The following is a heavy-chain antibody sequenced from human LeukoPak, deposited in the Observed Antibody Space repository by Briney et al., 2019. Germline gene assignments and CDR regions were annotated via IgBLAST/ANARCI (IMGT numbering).Heavy chain of an antibody. V-gene: IGHV4-4*02. CDR1: GGSISSSNW. D-gene: IGHD3-22*01. CDR3: ASGHPLLHYYDSSGYPH. CDR2: IYHSGST. J-gene: IGHJ4*02. Sequence: SGTLSLTCAVSGGSISSSNWWSWVRPPPGKGLEWIGEIYHSGSTNYNPSLKSRVTISVDKSKNQFSLKLSSVTAADTAVYYCASGHPLLHYYDSSGYPHWGQGTLVTVSS.